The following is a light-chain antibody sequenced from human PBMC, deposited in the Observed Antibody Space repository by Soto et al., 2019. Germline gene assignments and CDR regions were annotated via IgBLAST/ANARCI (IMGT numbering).Light chain of an antibody. Sequence: ETVMTQSPGTLSVSLGERATLSCRASQSVSIHLAWYQQRPGQPPRLLIFDSSNRATGVPVRFSGSGSGTVFTLTIGSLEPEDSAVYYCQQRKDWPPITFGQGTRLEIK. CDR2: DSS. J-gene: IGKJ5*01. CDR1: QSVSIH. V-gene: IGKV3-11*01. CDR3: QQRKDWPPIT.